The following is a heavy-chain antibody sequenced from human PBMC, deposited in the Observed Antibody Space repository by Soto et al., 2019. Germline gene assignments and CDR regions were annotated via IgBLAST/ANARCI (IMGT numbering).Heavy chain of an antibody. CDR3: ARDPPLSVLVVVATDDF. CDR1: GFTFRDYA. V-gene: IGHV3-23*01. CDR2: ISGSLGSA. Sequence: EVQLLESGGGLGQPGGSLRLSRAASGFTFRDYAMSWVRQAPGKGLEWVSTISGSLGSAYYADSVKGRFTISRDNDKNLVYLQMDSLRAEDTAVYYCARDPPLSVLVVVATDDFWGQGTLVTVSS. D-gene: IGHD2-21*01. J-gene: IGHJ4*02.